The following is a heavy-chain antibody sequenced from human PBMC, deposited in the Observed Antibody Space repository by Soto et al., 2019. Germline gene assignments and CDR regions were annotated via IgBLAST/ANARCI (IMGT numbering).Heavy chain of an antibody. CDR1: GFSFSDYE. Sequence: LRLSCAVSGFSFSDYEMNWVRQAPGKGLEWVSYISDGGNDIYYADSVKGRFTISRDDAKNSLYLQMDSLRAEDTGIYYCARDRYGMQPYYFDYCGKGTLVTVSS. D-gene: IGHD4-17*01. J-gene: IGHJ4*02. CDR2: ISDGGNDI. V-gene: IGHV3-48*03. CDR3: ARDRYGMQPYYFDY.